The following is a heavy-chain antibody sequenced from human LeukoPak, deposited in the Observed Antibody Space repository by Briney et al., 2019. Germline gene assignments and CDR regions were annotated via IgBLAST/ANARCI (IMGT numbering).Heavy chain of an antibody. V-gene: IGHV4-59*01. CDR1: GGSISSYY. CDR2: IYYSGST. Sequence: SETLSLTCTVSGGSISSYYWSWIRQPPGKGLEWIGYIYYSGSTNYNPSLKSRVTISVDTSKNQFSLKLSSVTAADTAVYYCAREGDILTGTSNWFDPWDQGTLVTVSS. J-gene: IGHJ5*02. CDR3: AREGDILTGTSNWFDP. D-gene: IGHD3-9*01.